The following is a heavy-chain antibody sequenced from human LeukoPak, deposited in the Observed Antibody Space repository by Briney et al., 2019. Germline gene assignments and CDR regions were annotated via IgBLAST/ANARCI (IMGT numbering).Heavy chain of an antibody. CDR1: GFTFSSYA. CDR2: IRYDGSNK. Sequence: PGGSLRLSCAASGFTFSSYAMHWVRQAPGKGLEWVAFIRYDGSNKYYADSVKGRFTISRDNSKNTLYLQMNSLRAEDTAVYYCAKIISGWYSVGGFAFDIWGQGTMVTVSS. V-gene: IGHV3-30*02. J-gene: IGHJ3*02. CDR3: AKIISGWYSVGGFAFDI. D-gene: IGHD6-19*01.